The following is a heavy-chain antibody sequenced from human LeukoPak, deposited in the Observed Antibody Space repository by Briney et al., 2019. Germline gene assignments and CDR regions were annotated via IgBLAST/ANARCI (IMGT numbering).Heavy chain of an antibody. Sequence: PSETLSLTCAVYGGSFSGYYWSWIRQPPGKGLEWIGEINHSGSTNYNPSLKSRVTISVDTSMNQFSLKLSSVTAADTAVYYCARDPRLLWFDKQYYYYYYYMDVWGKGTTVTVSS. J-gene: IGHJ6*03. CDR1: GGSFSGYY. CDR2: INHSGST. V-gene: IGHV4-34*01. D-gene: IGHD3-10*01. CDR3: ARDPRLLWFDKQYYYYYYYMDV.